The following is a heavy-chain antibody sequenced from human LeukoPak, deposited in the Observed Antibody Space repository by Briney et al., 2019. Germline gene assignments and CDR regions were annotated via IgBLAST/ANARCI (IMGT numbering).Heavy chain of an antibody. J-gene: IGHJ4*02. V-gene: IGHV3-7*01. CDR1: GFTFSSYW. Sequence: TGGSLRLSCAASGFTFSSYWMSWVRQAPGKGLEWVANIKQDGSEKYYVDSVKGRFTISRDNAKNSLYLQMSSLRAEDTAVYYCVKDLSGGDGYNLIRGPFDYWGQGTLVTVSS. D-gene: IGHD5-24*01. CDR2: IKQDGSEK. CDR3: VKDLSGGDGYNLIRGPFDY.